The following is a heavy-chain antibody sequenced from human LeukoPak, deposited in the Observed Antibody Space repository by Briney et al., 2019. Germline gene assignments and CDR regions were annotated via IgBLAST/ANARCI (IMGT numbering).Heavy chain of an antibody. CDR1: GGSISSYY. Sequence: SETLSLTCTVSGGSISSYYWSWIRQPPGKGLEWIGYIYYSGSTNYNPSLKSRVTISVDTSKNQFSLKLSSVTAADTAVYYCARLGSFAALDVWGQGTTVTVSS. J-gene: IGHJ6*02. CDR2: IYYSGST. D-gene: IGHD1-26*01. V-gene: IGHV4-59*08. CDR3: ARLGSFAALDV.